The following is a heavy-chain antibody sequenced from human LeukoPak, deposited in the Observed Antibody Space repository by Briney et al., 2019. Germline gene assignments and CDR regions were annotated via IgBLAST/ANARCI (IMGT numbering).Heavy chain of an antibody. CDR3: ARDQSPWGDRDAFDI. Sequence: PGGSLRLSCAASGYTFSSYEMNWVRQAPGKGLEWDSYINSGGGTIYYADSVKGRFTISRDNAKNSLYLQMNSLRAEDTAVYYCARDQSPWGDRDAFDIWGQGTMVTVSS. J-gene: IGHJ3*02. CDR1: GYTFSSYE. D-gene: IGHD3-16*01. V-gene: IGHV3-48*03. CDR2: INSGGGTI.